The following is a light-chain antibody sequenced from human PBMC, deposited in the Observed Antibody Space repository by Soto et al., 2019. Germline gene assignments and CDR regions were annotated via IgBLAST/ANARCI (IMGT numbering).Light chain of an antibody. CDR1: QGIRTY. CDR2: AAS. CDR3: QKYNGAPLT. Sequence: DVQMTQSPSTLSASMGDTVTITCRASQGIRTYLAWYQQKPGKVPKLLIYAASRLQSGVPSRFSGTGSWTDFTLTISSLQPEDVATYYCQKYNGAPLTFGGGTKVEIK. V-gene: IGKV1-27*01. J-gene: IGKJ4*01.